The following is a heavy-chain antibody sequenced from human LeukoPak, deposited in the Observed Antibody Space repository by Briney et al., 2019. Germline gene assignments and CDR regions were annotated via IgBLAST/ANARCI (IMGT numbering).Heavy chain of an antibody. D-gene: IGHD3-9*01. CDR3: ARVGKVYDILTGYSHSYFDD. J-gene: IGHJ4*02. V-gene: IGHV4-59*12. Sequence: SETLSLTCTVSGGSISSYYWSWIRQPPGKGLEWIGYIYYSGSTNYNPSLKSRVTMSVDTSKSQFSLKLSSVTAADTAVYYCARVGKVYDILTGYSHSYFDDWGQGTLVTVSS. CDR2: IYYSGST. CDR1: GGSISSYY.